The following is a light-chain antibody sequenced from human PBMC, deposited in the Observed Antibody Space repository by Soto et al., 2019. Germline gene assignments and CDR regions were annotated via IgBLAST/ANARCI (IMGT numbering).Light chain of an antibody. V-gene: IGKV1-39*01. CDR3: QHYDSYSPSM. Sequence: DIQMTQSPSSLAASLGDRGTITCRASQSISSYLNWYQQKPGKAPKLLIYAASSLQSGVPSRFSGSGSGTDFTLTISSLKPDDSATYHCQHYDSYSPSMFGQGTKVDIK. CDR1: QSISSY. CDR2: AAS. J-gene: IGKJ1*01.